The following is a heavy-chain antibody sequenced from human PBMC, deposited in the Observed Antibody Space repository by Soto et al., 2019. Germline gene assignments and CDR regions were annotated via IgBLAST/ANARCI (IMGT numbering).Heavy chain of an antibody. D-gene: IGHD2-21*01. CDR3: VRDMQLWRLDS. CDR1: GLTFRSYW. CDR2: INTDGSVA. J-gene: IGHJ4*02. V-gene: IGHV3-74*03. Sequence: EVQLVESGGGLVQPGESLRLSCAASGLTFRSYWMHWVRQAPGKGLVWVSRINTDGSVAMYVDSVKGRFNISRDNAKNTLYLHMNSLRAEDTAVYYCVRDMQLWRLDSWVQGTLVTVSS.